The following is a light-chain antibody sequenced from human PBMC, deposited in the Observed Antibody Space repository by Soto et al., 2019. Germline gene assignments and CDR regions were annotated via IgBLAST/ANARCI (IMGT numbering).Light chain of an antibody. J-gene: IGLJ1*01. CDR3: SSYTTSNTRQIV. V-gene: IGLV2-14*03. Sequence: QSALTQPASVSGSPGHSITISCTGTSNNVGGYNYVSWYQHHPGKAPKLIIYDVTNRPSGVSNPFSGSKSGNTASLTISGLQPEDEADYYCSSYTTSNTRQIVFGTGTKVTVL. CDR1: SNNVGGYNY. CDR2: DVT.